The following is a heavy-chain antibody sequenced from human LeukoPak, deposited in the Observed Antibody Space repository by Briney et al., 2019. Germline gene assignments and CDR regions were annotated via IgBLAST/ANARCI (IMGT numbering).Heavy chain of an antibody. CDR1: GYTFTSYD. Sequence: ASVTVSCKASGYTFTSYDINWVRQATGQGLEWMGWMNPNSGNTGYAQKFQGRVTMTRNTSISTAYMELSSLRSEDTAVYYCARGRKWGYCSSTSCYGAFDYWGQGTLVTVSS. CDR2: MNPNSGNT. V-gene: IGHV1-8*02. J-gene: IGHJ4*02. CDR3: ARGRKWGYCSSTSCYGAFDY. D-gene: IGHD2-2*01.